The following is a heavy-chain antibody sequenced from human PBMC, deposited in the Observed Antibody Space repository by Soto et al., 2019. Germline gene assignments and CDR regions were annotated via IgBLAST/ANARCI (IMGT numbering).Heavy chain of an antibody. CDR3: ARGYDSSGYYSRELDY. V-gene: IGHV4-30-4*01. J-gene: IGHJ4*02. D-gene: IGHD3-22*01. CDR1: GGSISSGDYY. Sequence: SETLSLTCTASGGSISSGDYYWSWIRQPPGKGLEWIGYIYYSGSTYYNPSPKSRVTISVDTSKNQFSLKLSSVTAADTAVYYCARGYDSSGYYSRELDYGGQGTLITVSS. CDR2: IYYSGST.